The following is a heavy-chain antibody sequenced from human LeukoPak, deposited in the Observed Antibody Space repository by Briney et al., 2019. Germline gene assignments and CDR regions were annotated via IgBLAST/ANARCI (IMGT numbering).Heavy chain of an antibody. J-gene: IGHJ5*02. CDR2: INHSGST. V-gene: IGHV4-34*01. CDR1: GGSFSGYY. D-gene: IGHD1-7*01. Sequence: IPSETLSLTCAVYGGSFSGYYWSWIRQPPGKGLEWIGEINHSGSTNYNPSLKSRVTISVDTSKNQFSLKLSSVTAADTAVYYCARGELELLTTNWFDPWGQGTLVTVSS. CDR3: ARGELELLTTNWFDP.